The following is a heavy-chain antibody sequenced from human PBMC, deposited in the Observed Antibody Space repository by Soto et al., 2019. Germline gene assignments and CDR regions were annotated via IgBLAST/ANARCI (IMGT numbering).Heavy chain of an antibody. CDR3: ARDDGWNYRYYDMEV. CDR2: IIPVFGSA. Sequence: SVKVSCKASGYTFTNYFIHWVRQAPGQGLEWMGGIIPVFGSANYAQKFQGRVTITADESTRTAYMELNSLRSQDTAVYFCARDDGWNYRYYDMEVWGPGTTVTVSS. CDR1: GYTFTNYF. J-gene: IGHJ6*02. V-gene: IGHV1-69*13. D-gene: IGHD1-7*01.